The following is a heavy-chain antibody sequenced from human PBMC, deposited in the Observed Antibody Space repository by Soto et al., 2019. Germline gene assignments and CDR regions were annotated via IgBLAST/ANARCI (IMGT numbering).Heavy chain of an antibody. V-gene: IGHV1-18*01. D-gene: IGHD2-8*02. CDR2: ISLYNGRT. Sequence: SAKVSCQASGSSFTRYCLAWMRQAPGQGPEWMGWISLYNGRTNYAQNVKGRVVMTTDISTNTVYLELRSLTSDDTAMYYCGRCRTDSYAMDVWGQGNTVTVSS. CDR1: GSSFTRYC. CDR3: GRCRTDSYAMDV. J-gene: IGHJ6*02.